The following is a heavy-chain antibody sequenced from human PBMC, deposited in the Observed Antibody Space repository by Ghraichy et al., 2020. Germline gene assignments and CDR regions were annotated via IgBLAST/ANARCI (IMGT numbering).Heavy chain of an antibody. CDR1: GFSLSTRGVG. J-gene: IGHJ6*03. CDR2: IYWDDDK. CDR3: AHTGYSSSWYDWGRGESYMDV. Sequence: SGPTLVKPTQTLTLTCTFSGFSLSTRGVGVGWIRQPPGKALEWLALIYWDDDKRYSPSLKSRLTITKDTSKNQVVLTMTNMDPVDTATYYCAHTGYSSSWYDWGRGESYMDVWGKGTTVTVSS. D-gene: IGHD6-13*01. V-gene: IGHV2-5*02.